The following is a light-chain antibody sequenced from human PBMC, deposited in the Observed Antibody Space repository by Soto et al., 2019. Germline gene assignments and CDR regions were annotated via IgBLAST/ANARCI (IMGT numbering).Light chain of an antibody. CDR1: SSNIGNNF. CDR2: DNN. CDR3: GTWDNSLSAVV. V-gene: IGLV1-51*01. Sequence: QSVLTQPPSVSAAPGQKVTISCSGSSSNIGNNFVSWYQQLPGTAPKLLIYDNNKRTSGFPDRFSASRSGTSATLGITGLQTGDEADYYCGTWDNSLSAVVFGGGTKVTAL. J-gene: IGLJ2*01.